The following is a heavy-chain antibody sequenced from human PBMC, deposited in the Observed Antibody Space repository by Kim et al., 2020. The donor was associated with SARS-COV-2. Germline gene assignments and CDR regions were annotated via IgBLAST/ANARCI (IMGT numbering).Heavy chain of an antibody. CDR1: GFTFSSYG. V-gene: IGHV3-30*03. Sequence: GGSLRLSCAASGFTFSSYGMHWVRQAPGKGLEWVAVISYDGSNKYYADSVKGRFTISRDNSKNTLYLQMNSLRAEDTAVYYCATSYDFWSGYRPVDYWG. J-gene: IGHJ4*01. CDR3: ATSYDFWSGYRPVDY. D-gene: IGHD3-3*01. CDR2: ISYDGSNK.